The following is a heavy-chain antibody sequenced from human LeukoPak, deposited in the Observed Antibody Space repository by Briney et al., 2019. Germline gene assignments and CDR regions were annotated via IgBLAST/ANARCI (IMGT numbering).Heavy chain of an antibody. CDR3: ARHPITMIVVDDAFDI. D-gene: IGHD3-22*01. CDR1: GGSISSYY. J-gene: IGHJ3*02. CDR2: ISDIGSI. V-gene: IGHV4-59*08. Sequence: SETLSLTCTVSGGSISSYYWSWIRQPPGKGLEWIAYISDIGSINYNPSLKSRVTISVDTSKNQFSLKLSSVTAADTAVYYCARHPITMIVVDDAFDIWGQGTMVTVSS.